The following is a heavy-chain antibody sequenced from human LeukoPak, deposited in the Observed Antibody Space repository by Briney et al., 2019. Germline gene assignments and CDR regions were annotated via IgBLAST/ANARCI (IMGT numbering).Heavy chain of an antibody. CDR2: VSYSGAA. Sequence: SETLSLTCTVSRGSVKTYSWSWVRQPPGKGLEWIGYVSYSGAANYNPSLKSRVTISVDTSKNQFSLKLTSVTAADTAVYFCARGLYHYDSGNYYKGGADVWGQGTTVTVSS. CDR3: ARGLYHYDSGNYYKGGADV. CDR1: RGSVKTYS. V-gene: IGHV4-59*02. D-gene: IGHD3-10*01. J-gene: IGHJ6*02.